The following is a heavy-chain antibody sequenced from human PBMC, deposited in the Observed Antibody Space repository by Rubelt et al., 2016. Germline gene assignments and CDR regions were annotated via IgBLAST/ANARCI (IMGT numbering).Heavy chain of an antibody. V-gene: IGHV3-48*01. J-gene: IGHJ6*02. CDR3: ARDRDYATPRVYYGMDV. CDR1: GFIFSDYS. CDR2: ISRDSSAI. D-gene: IGHD4-17*01. Sequence: QLVESGGGLVQPGGSLRLSCAASGFIFSDYSMNWVRQAPGKGLEWLSYISRDSSAIYYADSVKGRFTIPSDGAKNSLYLQRNGLSVEDAGVYDCARDRDYATPRVYYGMDVWGQGTTVTVSS.